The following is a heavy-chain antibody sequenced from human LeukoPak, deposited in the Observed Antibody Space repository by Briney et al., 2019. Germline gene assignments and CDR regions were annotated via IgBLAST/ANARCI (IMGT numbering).Heavy chain of an antibody. CDR1: GFTFSDYW. V-gene: IGHV3-74*01. D-gene: IGHD1-26*01. CDR3: ARDLLVGATPGYYYYGMDV. J-gene: IGHJ6*02. Sequence: PGGSLRLSCAASGFTFSDYWIHWVRQAPGKGLVWVSRINTDGSITNYADSVKGRFTISRDNAKNSLYLQMNSLRAEDTAVYYCARDLLVGATPGYYYYGMDVWGQGTTVTVSS. CDR2: INTDGSIT.